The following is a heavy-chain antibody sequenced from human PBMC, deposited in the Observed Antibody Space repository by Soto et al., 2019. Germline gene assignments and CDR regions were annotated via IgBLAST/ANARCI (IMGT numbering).Heavy chain of an antibody. CDR1: GFTFSSYS. CDR3: ARDSGWPILNFDN. Sequence: GWSLRLSCAASGFTFSSYSMNWVRQAPGKGLEWVSSISSSSSYIYYADSAKVRFTVSKEMSKNTAFLQMNALRHEDTAVYFCARDSGWPILNFDNWGQGTPVTVT. J-gene: IGHJ4*02. V-gene: IGHV3-21*01. CDR2: ISSSSSYI. D-gene: IGHD3-10*01.